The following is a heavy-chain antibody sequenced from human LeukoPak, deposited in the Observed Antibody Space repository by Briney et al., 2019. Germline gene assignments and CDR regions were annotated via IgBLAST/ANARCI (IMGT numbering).Heavy chain of an antibody. CDR2: IKQDGSEK. Sequence: PGGSLRLSCAASGFTFSSYWMSWVRQAPGKGLEWVANIKQDGSEKYYVDSVKGRFTISRDNAKNSLYLQTNSLRAEDTAVYYCARGYSSGWYEGYYYMDVWGKGTTVTVSS. V-gene: IGHV3-7*01. D-gene: IGHD6-19*01. CDR1: GFTFSSYW. J-gene: IGHJ6*03. CDR3: ARGYSSGWYEGYYYMDV.